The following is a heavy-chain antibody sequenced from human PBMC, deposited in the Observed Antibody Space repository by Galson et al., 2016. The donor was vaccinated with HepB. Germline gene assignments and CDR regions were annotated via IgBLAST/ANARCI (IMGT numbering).Heavy chain of an antibody. D-gene: IGHD2-15*01. CDR3: ARPGYCSGSSCYVPFDI. J-gene: IGHJ3*02. CDR1: GFTFSTYG. Sequence: SLRLSCAASGFTFSTYGMHWVRQAPGKGLVWVSRINNDGSNTTYADSVKGRFTISRDNAKNTLYLQMNSLRAEDTAVYYCARPGYCSGSSCYVPFDIWGQGTMATVSS. V-gene: IGHV3-74*03. CDR2: INNDGSNT.